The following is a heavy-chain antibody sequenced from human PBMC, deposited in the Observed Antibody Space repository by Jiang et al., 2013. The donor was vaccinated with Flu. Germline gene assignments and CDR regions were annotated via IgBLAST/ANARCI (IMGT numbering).Heavy chain of an antibody. J-gene: IGHJ4*02. CDR3: AHRLYEYGNWDTGIFDS. CDR1: GFSVRASGVG. Sequence: PTQTLTLTCTFSGFSVRASGVGVGWIRQPPGKALEWLAFLYWDDDNRYNPSLKSRLSVTKASSENQVILIMTNMDPVDTGTYYCAHRLYEYGNWDTGIFDSWGQG. CDR2: LYWDDDN. V-gene: IGHV2-5*02. D-gene: IGHD3-16*01.